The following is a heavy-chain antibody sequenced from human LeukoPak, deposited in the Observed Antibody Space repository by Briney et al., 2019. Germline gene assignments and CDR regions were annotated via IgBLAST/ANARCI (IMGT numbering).Heavy chain of an antibody. CDR1: GGSISSYY. D-gene: IGHD3-3*01. CDR3: ARGPRGWSGYPYYFDY. V-gene: IGHV4-59*01. CDR2: IYYSGST. J-gene: IGHJ4*02. Sequence: SETLSLTCTVSGGSISSYYWSWIRQPPGKGLEWIGYIYYSGSTNYNPSLKSRATISVDTSKNQFSLKLSSVTAADTAVYYCARGPRGWSGYPYYFDYWGQGTLVTVSS.